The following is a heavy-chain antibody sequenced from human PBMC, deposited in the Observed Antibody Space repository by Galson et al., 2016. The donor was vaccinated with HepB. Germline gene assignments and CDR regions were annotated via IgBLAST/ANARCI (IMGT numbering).Heavy chain of an antibody. CDR1: GGTFSSYA. CDR2: IIPIFGTA. V-gene: IGHV1-69*13. J-gene: IGHJ6*02. Sequence: SVKVSCKASGGTFSSYAISWVRQAPGQGLEWMGGIIPIFGTANYAQKFQGRVTITADESTSTAYMELISLRSEDTAVYYCARTDIVVVPAAVYYYYGMDVWGQRTTVTVAS. D-gene: IGHD2-2*01. CDR3: ARTDIVVVPAAVYYYYGMDV.